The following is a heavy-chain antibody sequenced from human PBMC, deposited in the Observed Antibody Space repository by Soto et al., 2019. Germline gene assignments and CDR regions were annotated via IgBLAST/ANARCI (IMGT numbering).Heavy chain of an antibody. V-gene: IGHV3-7*03. CDR2: IKQDGSEK. CDR1: GFTFSNYW. Sequence: PGGSLRLSCAASGFTFSNYWMTWVRQAPGKGLERVANIKQDGSEKYYVDSVKGRFTISRDNAKNSLYLQMNSLRAEDTAVYYCARGCSGGSCYSIWFDYWGQGTQVTVSS. CDR3: ARGCSGGSCYSIWFDY. D-gene: IGHD2-15*01. J-gene: IGHJ4*02.